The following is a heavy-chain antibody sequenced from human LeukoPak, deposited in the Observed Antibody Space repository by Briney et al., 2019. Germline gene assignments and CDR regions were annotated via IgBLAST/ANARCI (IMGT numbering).Heavy chain of an antibody. J-gene: IGHJ4*02. CDR2: INHSGST. CDR3: ARRGYSGYDWGRSFDY. V-gene: IGHV4-34*01. Sequence: PSETLSLTCAVYGGSFSGYYWSWIRQPPGKGLEWIGEINHSGSTNYNPSLKSRVTISVDTSKNQFSLKLSSVTAGDTAVYYCARRGYSGYDWGRSFDYWGQGTLVTVSS. CDR1: GGSFSGYY. D-gene: IGHD5-12*01.